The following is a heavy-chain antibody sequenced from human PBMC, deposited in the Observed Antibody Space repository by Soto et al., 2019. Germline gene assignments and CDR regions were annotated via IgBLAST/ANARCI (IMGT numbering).Heavy chain of an antibody. CDR1: GYTFTSYA. Sequence: ASVKVSCKASGYTFTSYAMHWVRQAPGQRLEWMGWINAGNGNTKYSQKFQGRVTITRDTSASTAYMELSSLRSEDTAVYYCARGQRDSSSWYYWGQGTLVTVSS. CDR3: ARGQRDSSSWYY. CDR2: INAGNGNT. D-gene: IGHD6-13*01. J-gene: IGHJ4*02. V-gene: IGHV1-3*01.